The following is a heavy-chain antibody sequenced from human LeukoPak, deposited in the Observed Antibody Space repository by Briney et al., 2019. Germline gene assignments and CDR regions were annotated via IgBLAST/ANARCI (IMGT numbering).Heavy chain of an antibody. CDR2: IYSGGST. J-gene: IGHJ6*02. CDR3: ARDPSSFGLDV. Sequence: PGGSPRLSCAASGFTFSSNHMSWVRQAPGKGLEWVSVIYSGGSTYYADSVKGRLTISRDNAKNTLYLQMNGLRAEDTAVYYCARDPSSFGLDVWGQGTTVTVSS. V-gene: IGHV3-66*01. D-gene: IGHD6-6*01. CDR1: GFTFSSNH.